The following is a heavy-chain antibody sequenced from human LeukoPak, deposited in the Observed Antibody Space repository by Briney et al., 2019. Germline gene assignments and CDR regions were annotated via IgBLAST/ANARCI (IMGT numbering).Heavy chain of an antibody. CDR2: IYYSGST. J-gene: IGHJ3*02. CDR1: GGSISNKY. CDR3: ARGPYSYDSSGAFDI. D-gene: IGHD3-22*01. V-gene: IGHV4-59*08. Sequence: SETLSLTCTVSGGSISNKYWSWIRQPPGKGLEWIGYIYYSGSTNCNPSLKSRVTISVDMSKSQFSLKLSSVTAADTAVYFCARGPYSYDSSGAFDIWGQGTMVTVSS.